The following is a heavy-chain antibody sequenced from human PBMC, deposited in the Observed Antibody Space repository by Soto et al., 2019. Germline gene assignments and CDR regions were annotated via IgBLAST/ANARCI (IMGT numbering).Heavy chain of an antibody. CDR1: GFSFITYW. CDR2: ISSDGSRA. V-gene: IGHV3-74*01. Sequence: GGSLILSVAASGFSFITYWMHWVRQAPGKGLMWVARISSDGSRASYADSVKGRFTISRDNAKNTLYLQMNSLRAEDTAVYYCASPGGSPQWFDPWGQGTLVTVSS. D-gene: IGHD1-26*01. J-gene: IGHJ5*02. CDR3: ASPGGSPQWFDP.